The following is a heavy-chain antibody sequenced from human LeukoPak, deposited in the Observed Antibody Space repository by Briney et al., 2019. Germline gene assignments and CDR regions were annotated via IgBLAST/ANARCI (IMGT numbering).Heavy chain of an antibody. CDR3: AWXXXXDDIT. CDR1: GYTSPFYG. D-gene: IGHD3-9*01. CDR2: ISTETQSP. J-gene: IGHJ4*02. V-gene: IGHV1-18*01. Sequence: ASVKVSCKVSGYTSPFYGITWVRQAPGQGLEWMGWISTETQSPNYAQKLQDRLTITTDIATSTAYMELTSLRHDDAAIYYCAWXXXXDDITWGQGTLITVSS.